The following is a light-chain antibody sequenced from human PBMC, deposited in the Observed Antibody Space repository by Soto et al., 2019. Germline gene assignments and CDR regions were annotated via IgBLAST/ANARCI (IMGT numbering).Light chain of an antibody. J-gene: IGKJ1*01. V-gene: IGKV3-20*01. CDR1: QTISNNY. Sequence: EIVLTQSPGTLTLSPGESAALSCRASQTISNNYLVWYRQKSGQAPRLLIYAVSSRAAGIPDRFSGSGSGTDFALTIARLEPEDSAVYYCQQHSNSPWTFGQGTRVEI. CDR2: AVS. CDR3: QQHSNSPWT.